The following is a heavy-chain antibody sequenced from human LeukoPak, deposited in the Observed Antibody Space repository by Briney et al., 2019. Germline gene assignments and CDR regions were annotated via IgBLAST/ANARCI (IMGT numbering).Heavy chain of an antibody. CDR2: IYYSGST. V-gene: IGHV4-30-4*08. D-gene: IGHD2-2*01. CDR1: GGSISSGNYY. CDR3: ASIQVPTAMGWFDP. J-gene: IGHJ5*02. Sequence: SQTLSLTCTVSGGSISSGNYYWSWIRQPPGKGLEWIGYIYYSGSTYYNPPLKSRVTISVDTSKNQFSLKLSSVTAADTAVYYCASIQVPTAMGWFDPWGQGTLVTVSS.